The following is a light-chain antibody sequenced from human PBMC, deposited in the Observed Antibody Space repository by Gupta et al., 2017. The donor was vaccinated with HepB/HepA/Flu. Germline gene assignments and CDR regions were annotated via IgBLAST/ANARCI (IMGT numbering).Light chain of an antibody. J-gene: IGLJ3*02. CDR3: AAWDDSLSGHWV. CDR2: RNN. V-gene: IGLV1-47*01. Sequence: QSVLTQPPSASGTPGQMVTISCSGSSSNIGSNYVYWYQQLPGTAPKLLIYRNNQRPSGVPDRFSGSKSGTSASLAISGLRSEDEADYYCAAWDDSLSGHWVFGGGTKLTVL. CDR1: SSNIGSNY.